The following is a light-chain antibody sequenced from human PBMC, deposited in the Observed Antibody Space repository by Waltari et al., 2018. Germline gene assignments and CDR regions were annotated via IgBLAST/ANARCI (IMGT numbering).Light chain of an antibody. CDR1: QSISSY. J-gene: IGKJ1*01. V-gene: IGKV1-39*01. Sequence: DIQMTQSPSSLSASVGDRVTITCRASQSISSYLNWYQQKPGKAPKLLIYAASSLQSGDPSRFSGSGSGTDFTLTISSLQPEDFATYYCQQSYSTSWTFGQGTKVEIK. CDR2: AAS. CDR3: QQSYSTSWT.